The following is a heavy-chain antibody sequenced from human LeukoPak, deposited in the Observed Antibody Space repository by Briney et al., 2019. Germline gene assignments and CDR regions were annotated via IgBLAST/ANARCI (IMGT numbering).Heavy chain of an antibody. CDR2: INPSGGST. J-gene: IGHJ4*02. D-gene: IGHD3-10*01. Sequence: GASVKVSCKASGYTFTIYYMHWVRQAPGQGLEWMGIINPSGGSTSYAQKFQGRVTMTRDMSTSTVYMELSSLRSEDTAVYYCARVYGSGSYYQVYYFDYWGQGTLVTVSS. V-gene: IGHV1-46*01. CDR1: GYTFTIYY. CDR3: ARVYGSGSYYQVYYFDY.